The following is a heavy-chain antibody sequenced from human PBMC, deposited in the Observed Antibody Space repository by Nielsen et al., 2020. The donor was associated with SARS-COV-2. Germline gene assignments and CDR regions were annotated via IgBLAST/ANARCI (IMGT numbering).Heavy chain of an antibody. Sequence: GESLKISCAAFGFTFSGSAMHWVRQASGKGLEWVGRIRSKANSYATAYAASVKGRFTISRDDSKNTAYLQMNSLKTEDTAVYYCTSGSGPHYYYYYYMNVWGKGTTVTVSS. J-gene: IGHJ6*03. CDR1: GFTFSGSA. D-gene: IGHD6-25*01. CDR3: TSGSGPHYYYYYYMNV. V-gene: IGHV3-73*01. CDR2: IRSKANSYAT.